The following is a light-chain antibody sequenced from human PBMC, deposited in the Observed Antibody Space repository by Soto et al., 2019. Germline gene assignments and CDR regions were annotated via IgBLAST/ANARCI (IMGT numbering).Light chain of an antibody. V-gene: IGLV2-14*01. CDR1: SSDIDTYNY. CDR2: EVT. Sequence: QSALTQPASVSGSPGQSITIPCTGTSSDIDTYNYISWYQQHPGRAPKLIIYEVTNRPSGVSNRFSGSKSGDTASLTISGLRAEDEADYYCSSYISSTDYVFGTGTKVTVL. CDR3: SSYISSTDYV. J-gene: IGLJ1*01.